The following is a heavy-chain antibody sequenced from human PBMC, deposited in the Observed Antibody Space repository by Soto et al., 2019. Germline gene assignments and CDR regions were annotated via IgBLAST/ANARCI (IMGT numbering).Heavy chain of an antibody. J-gene: IGHJ3*02. V-gene: IGHV3-48*03. Sequence: LRLSCAASGFMFSSHEMNWVRQAPGKGLEWVSHISSSGQTIYYTDSVKGRFTISRDNSKNTLYLQMNSLRADDTAVYYCARLYCSSTSCYSVGAFDIWGQGTMVTVSS. CDR1: GFMFSSHE. CDR2: ISSSGQTI. CDR3: ARLYCSSTSCYSVGAFDI. D-gene: IGHD2-2*01.